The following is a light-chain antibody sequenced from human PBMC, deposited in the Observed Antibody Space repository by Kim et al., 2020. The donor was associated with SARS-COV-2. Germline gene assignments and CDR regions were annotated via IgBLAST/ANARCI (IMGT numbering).Light chain of an antibody. CDR3: NSRDSSGNPNWV. CDR2: GKN. Sequence: SELPQDPAVSVALGQTVRITCQGDSLRSYYASWYQQKPGQAPVLVIYGKNNRPSGIPDRFSGSSSGNTASLTITGAQAEDEADYYCNSRDSSGNPNWVFGGGTKLTVL. V-gene: IGLV3-19*01. CDR1: SLRSYY. J-gene: IGLJ3*02.